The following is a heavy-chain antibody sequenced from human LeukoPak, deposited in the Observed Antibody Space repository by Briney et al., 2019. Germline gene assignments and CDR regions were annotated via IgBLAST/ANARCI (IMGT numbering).Heavy chain of an antibody. CDR3: ASSSYGCSSS. J-gene: IGHJ5*02. Sequence: GGSLRLSCAASGFTFTNYWMIWVRQAPGKGLEWVANINEDGSEKYYVGSVEGRFTISRDNAKNSVFLQMNSLRADDTAMYYCASSSYGCSSSWGQGTLVTVSS. CDR1: GFTFTNYW. V-gene: IGHV3-7*01. D-gene: IGHD3-10*02. CDR2: INEDGSEK.